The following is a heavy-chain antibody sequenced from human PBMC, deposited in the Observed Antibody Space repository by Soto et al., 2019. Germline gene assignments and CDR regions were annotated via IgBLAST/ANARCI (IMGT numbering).Heavy chain of an antibody. J-gene: IGHJ4*02. CDR1: GYTFSSIG. CDR3: ARDLDGSGSYFTNY. D-gene: IGHD3-10*01. CDR2: ISPHKDDT. V-gene: IGHV1-18*01. Sequence: SVKVSCKTSGYTFSSIGITWVRQAPGQGLEWMGWISPHKDDTYYAQRLQGRVTMTTDTSTNTAYMELRSLRSDDTAVYFCARDLDGSGSYFTNYWGPGTLVTVSS.